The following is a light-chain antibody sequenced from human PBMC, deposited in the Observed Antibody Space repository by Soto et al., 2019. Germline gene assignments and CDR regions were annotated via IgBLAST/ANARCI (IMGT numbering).Light chain of an antibody. Sequence: DLVMTQSPLSLPVTPGEPASISCRSSQSLLYSNGYNYLDWYLQKPGQSPQLLIYLGSNRASGVPDRFSGSGSGTDFTLKISRVEAEDVGVYYCMQALQPPWTFGQGTKVEIK. V-gene: IGKV2-28*01. CDR1: QSLLYSNGYNY. CDR3: MQALQPPWT. J-gene: IGKJ1*01. CDR2: LGS.